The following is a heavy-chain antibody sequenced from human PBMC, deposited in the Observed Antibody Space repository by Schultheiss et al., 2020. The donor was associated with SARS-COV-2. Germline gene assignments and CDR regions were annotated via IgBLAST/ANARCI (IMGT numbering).Heavy chain of an antibody. Sequence: GGSLRLSCAASGFTFSSYGMHWVRQAPGKGLEWVSAISGSGGSTYYADSVMGRFTISRDNAKNTVYLQMNSLRAGDTAVYYCARGRRYFDWLFNHRGWFDPWGQGTLVTVAS. D-gene: IGHD3-9*01. CDR1: GFTFSSYG. CDR2: ISGSGGST. J-gene: IGHJ5*02. CDR3: ARGRRYFDWLFNHRGWFDP. V-gene: IGHV3-23*01.